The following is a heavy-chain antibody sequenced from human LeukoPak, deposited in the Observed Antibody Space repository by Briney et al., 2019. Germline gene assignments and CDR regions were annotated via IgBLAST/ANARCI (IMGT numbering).Heavy chain of an antibody. CDR2: INQSGST. D-gene: IGHD3-22*01. CDR3: ATLGGLYYESHGYPDFDH. CDR1: GGSLSPYY. J-gene: IGHJ4*02. Sequence: SETLSLTCSVSGGSLSPYYWSWIRQPPGGGLEWLGEINQSGSTNYNPSLKSRVTISVEKFKNQFSLDVTSVTAADTAIYYCATLGGLYYESHGYPDFDHWGQGSMVTVSS. V-gene: IGHV4-34*01.